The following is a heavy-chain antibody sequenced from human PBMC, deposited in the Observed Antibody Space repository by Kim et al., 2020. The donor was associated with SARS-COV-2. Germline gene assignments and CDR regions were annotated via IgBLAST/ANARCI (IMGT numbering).Heavy chain of an antibody. D-gene: IGHD3-10*01. CDR3: AGEYYYGSGAYGMDV. Sequence: SETLSLTCTVSGGSVSSGSYYWSWIRQPPGKGLEWIGYIYYSGSTNYNPSLKSRVTISVDTSKNQFSLKLSSVTAADTAVYYCAGEYYYGSGAYGMDVWGQGTTVTVSS. J-gene: IGHJ6*02. V-gene: IGHV4-61*01. CDR1: GGSVSSGSYY. CDR2: IYYSGST.